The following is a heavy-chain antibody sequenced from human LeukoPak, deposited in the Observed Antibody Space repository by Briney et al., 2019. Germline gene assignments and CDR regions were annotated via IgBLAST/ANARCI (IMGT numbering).Heavy chain of an antibody. D-gene: IGHD3-3*01. CDR2: IYYSGST. Sequence: PSETLSLTCTVSGGSISSYYWSWIRQPPGKGLEWVGYIYYSGSTNYNPSLKRRGTISVEKSKKKFTLKQSSVTAADTAVYYCARGIVGSGLYMDVWGKGTTVTVSS. CDR1: GGSISSYY. J-gene: IGHJ6*03. V-gene: IGHV4-59*01. CDR3: ARGIVGSGLYMDV.